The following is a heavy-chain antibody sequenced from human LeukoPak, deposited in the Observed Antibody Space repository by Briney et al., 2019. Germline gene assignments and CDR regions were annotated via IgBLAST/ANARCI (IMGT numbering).Heavy chain of an antibody. CDR1: GGSFSGYY. V-gene: IGHV4-34*01. J-gene: IGHJ4*02. CDR3: ARATISGHFDH. CDR2: INHSGST. D-gene: IGHD2/OR15-2a*01. Sequence: PSETLSLTCAVYGGSFSGYYWSWIRQPPGKGLEWIGEINHSGSTNYNPSLKSRVTISVDTSKNQFSLKLSSVTAADTAVYYCARATISGHFDHWGQGALVTVSS.